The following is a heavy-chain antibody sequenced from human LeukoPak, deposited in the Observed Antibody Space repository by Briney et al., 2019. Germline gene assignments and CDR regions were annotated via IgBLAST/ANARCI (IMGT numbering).Heavy chain of an antibody. J-gene: IGHJ6*03. V-gene: IGHV3-48*03. Sequence: GGSLRLSCAASGFSFSSYEMNWVRQAPGKGLEWVSYIGSSGSTVYYADSVKGRFTISRDNAKNSLYLQMNSLRDEDTAVYYCARDPYSGNYGNYYYYYMDVWGKGTTVTISS. D-gene: IGHD1-26*01. CDR1: GFSFSSYE. CDR2: IGSSGSTV. CDR3: ARDPYSGNYGNYYYYYMDV.